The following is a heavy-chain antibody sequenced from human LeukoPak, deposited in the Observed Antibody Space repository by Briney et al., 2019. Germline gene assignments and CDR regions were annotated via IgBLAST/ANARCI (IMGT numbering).Heavy chain of an antibody. CDR2: IYYSGST. CDR3: ARDRPPYYGGNSYYFDY. Sequence: SQTLSLTCTVSGGSISSGDYYWSWIRQPPGKGLEWIGYIYYSGSTYYNPSLKSRVTISVDTSKNQFSLKLSSVTAADTAVYYCARDRPPYYGGNSYYFDYWGQGTLVTVSS. CDR1: GGSISSGDYY. D-gene: IGHD4-23*01. V-gene: IGHV4-30-4*01. J-gene: IGHJ4*02.